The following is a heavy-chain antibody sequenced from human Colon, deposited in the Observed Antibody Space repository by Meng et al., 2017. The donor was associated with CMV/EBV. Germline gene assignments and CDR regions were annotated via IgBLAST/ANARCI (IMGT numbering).Heavy chain of an antibody. CDR3: VRRERGTLFDY. CDR1: GFSITNYE. J-gene: IGHJ4*02. CDR2: ISSSGYTT. V-gene: IGHV3-48*03. Sequence: GGSLRLSCVGSGFSITNYEMNWVRQAPGKGLEWVSFISSSGYTTLYGDSVQGRFTVSRDNAKRSLYLHMDSLRDEDTGVYYCVRRERGTLFDYWGQGALVTVSS. D-gene: IGHD1-1*01.